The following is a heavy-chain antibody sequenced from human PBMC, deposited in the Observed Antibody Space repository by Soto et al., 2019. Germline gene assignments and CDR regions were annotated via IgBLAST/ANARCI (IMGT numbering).Heavy chain of an antibody. Sequence: LRLSCAASQFTFSSYAMTWVRQAPGKGLEWVSGISGSGGNTYYADSVTGRFTISRDNSKNTLYLQMNSPRADDTAIYFCANRPRYYNMDVWGQGTTVTVSS. CDR2: ISGSGGNT. J-gene: IGHJ6*02. CDR3: ANRPRYYNMDV. V-gene: IGHV3-23*01. CDR1: QFTFSSYA.